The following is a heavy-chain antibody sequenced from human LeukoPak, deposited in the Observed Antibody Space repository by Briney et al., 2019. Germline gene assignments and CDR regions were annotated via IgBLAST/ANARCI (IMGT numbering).Heavy chain of an antibody. J-gene: IGHJ3*02. CDR1: GFTFSSYE. D-gene: IGHD5-24*01. CDR3: ARGAERWLQFAAFDI. V-gene: IGHV3-48*03. CDR2: ISSSGSTI. Sequence: PGGSLRLSCAASGFTFSSYEMNWVRQAPGKGLEWVSYISSSGSTIYYADSVKGRFTISRDNAKNSVYLQMNSLRAEDTAVYYCARGAERWLQFAAFDIWGQGTMVTVSS.